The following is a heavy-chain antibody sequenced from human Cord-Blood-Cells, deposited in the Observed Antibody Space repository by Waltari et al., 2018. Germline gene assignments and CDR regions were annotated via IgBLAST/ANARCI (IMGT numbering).Heavy chain of an antibody. V-gene: IGHV1-69*06. CDR1: GGTFSSSA. J-gene: IGHJ3*02. CDR2: IIPIFGTA. CDR3: ARSLEQQLDDAFDI. D-gene: IGHD6-13*01. Sequence: QVQLVQSGAEVKKPGSSVKVSCKASGGTFSSSAISWVGQAPGQGLEWMGGIIPIFGTANYAQKFQGRVTITADKSTSTAYMELSSLRSEDTAVYYCARSLEQQLDDAFDIWGQGTMVTVSS.